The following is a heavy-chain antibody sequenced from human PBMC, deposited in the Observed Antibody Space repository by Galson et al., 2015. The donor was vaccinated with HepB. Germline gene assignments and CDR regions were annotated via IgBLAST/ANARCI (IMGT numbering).Heavy chain of an antibody. CDR2: IYSGGST. D-gene: IGHD3-10*01. CDR1: GFTVSSNY. V-gene: IGHV3-53*01. J-gene: IGHJ6*02. Sequence: LRLSCAASGFTVSSNYMSWVRQAPGKGLEWVSVIYSGGSTYYADSVKGRFTISRDNSKNTLYLQMNSLRAEDTAVYYCARHLGDMVRGLSGMDVWGQGTTVTVSS. CDR3: ARHLGDMVRGLSGMDV.